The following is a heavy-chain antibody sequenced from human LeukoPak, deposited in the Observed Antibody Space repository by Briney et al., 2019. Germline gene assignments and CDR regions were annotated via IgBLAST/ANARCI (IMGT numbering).Heavy chain of an antibody. V-gene: IGHV4-59*12. CDR2: IYYSGST. CDR1: GDSISNYY. J-gene: IGHJ6*03. D-gene: IGHD6-19*01. CDR3: ARAIAVAGFYYYMDV. Sequence: SETLSLTCTVSGDSISNYYWSWFRQPPGKGLEWIGYIYYSGSTNYNPSLKSRVTISVDTSKNQFSLKLSSVTAADTAVYYCARAIAVAGFYYYMDVWGKGTTVTVSS.